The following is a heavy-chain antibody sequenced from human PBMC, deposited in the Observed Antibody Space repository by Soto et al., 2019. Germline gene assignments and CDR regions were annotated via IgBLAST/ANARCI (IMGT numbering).Heavy chain of an antibody. Sequence: PGWSLRLSCAASVFTFINAWMSWVRQAPGKGLEWVGRIKSKTDGGTTDYAAPVKGRFTISRDDSKNTLYLQMNSLKTEDTAVYYCTTPFSGGSRFGWGQGTLVTVSS. CDR1: VFTFINAW. D-gene: IGHD2-15*01. J-gene: IGHJ4*02. CDR2: IKSKTDGGTT. CDR3: TTPFSGGSRFG. V-gene: IGHV3-15*01.